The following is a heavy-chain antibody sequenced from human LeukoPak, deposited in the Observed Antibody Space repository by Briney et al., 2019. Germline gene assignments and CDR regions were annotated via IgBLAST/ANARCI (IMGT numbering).Heavy chain of an antibody. V-gene: IGHV3-7*01. J-gene: IGHJ5*02. CDR2: IKQDGSEK. D-gene: IGHD6-13*01. CDR1: GFTFNTYW. Sequence: GGSLRLSCVASGFTFNTYWVNWVRQAPGKGLEWVAHIKQDGSEKYYVDSVKGRFTISRDNSKNTLYLQMNSLRAEDTAVYYCARESHIAAAGRFDPWGQGTLVTVSS. CDR3: ARESHIAAAGRFDP.